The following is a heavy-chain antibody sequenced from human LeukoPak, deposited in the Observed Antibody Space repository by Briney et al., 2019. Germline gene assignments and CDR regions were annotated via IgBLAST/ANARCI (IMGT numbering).Heavy chain of an antibody. Sequence: SVKVSCRASGGTFSRYAISWVRQAPGQGLEWMGRIIPILAIPNYAQKFQGRVTITRNTSISTAYMELSSLRSEDTAVYYCARGWFDPWGQGTLVTVSS. J-gene: IGHJ5*02. V-gene: IGHV1-69*04. CDR2: IIPILAIP. CDR1: GGTFSRYA. CDR3: ARGWFDP.